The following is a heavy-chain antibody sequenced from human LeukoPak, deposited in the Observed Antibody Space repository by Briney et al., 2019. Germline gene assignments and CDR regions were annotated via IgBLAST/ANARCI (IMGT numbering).Heavy chain of an antibody. CDR1: GFTFSSYS. Sequence: GGSLRLSCAASGFTFSSYSMNWVRQAPGKGLEWVSAISGSGGSTYNADSVKGRFTISRDNSKNTLYLQMNSLRAEDTAVYYCAKAPNYVFDYWGQGTLVTVSS. CDR2: ISGSGGST. CDR3: AKAPNYVFDY. J-gene: IGHJ4*02. D-gene: IGHD4/OR15-4a*01. V-gene: IGHV3-23*01.